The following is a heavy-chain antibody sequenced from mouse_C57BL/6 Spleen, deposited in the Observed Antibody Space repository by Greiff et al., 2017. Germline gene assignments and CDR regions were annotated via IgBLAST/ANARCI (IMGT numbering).Heavy chain of an antibody. CDR3: ARCRGDYPPMDY. V-gene: IGHV1-80*01. CDR2: IYPGDGDT. Sequence: QVHVKQSGAELVKPGASVKISCKASGYAFSSYWMNWVKQRPGKGLEWIGQIYPGDGDTNYNGKFKGKATLTADKSSSTAYMQLSSLTSEDSAVYFWARCRGDYPPMDYWGQGTSVTVAS. J-gene: IGHJ4*01. D-gene: IGHD2-4*01. CDR1: GYAFSSYW.